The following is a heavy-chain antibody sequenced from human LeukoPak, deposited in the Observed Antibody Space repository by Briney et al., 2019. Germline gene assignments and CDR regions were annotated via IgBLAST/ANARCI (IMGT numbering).Heavy chain of an antibody. CDR1: GFIFNNYG. V-gene: IGHV3-23*01. D-gene: IGHD3-22*01. CDR2: ISNDGGGT. Sequence: TGGSLRLSCAASGFIFNNYGLVWVRQAPGKGLEWVSAISNDGGGTTHADFVKGRFSVSRDNSKNTLFLQMNSLRAEDTALYYCAKGSSGYFFDLWGQGTLVTVSS. CDR3: AKGSSGYFFDL. J-gene: IGHJ4*02.